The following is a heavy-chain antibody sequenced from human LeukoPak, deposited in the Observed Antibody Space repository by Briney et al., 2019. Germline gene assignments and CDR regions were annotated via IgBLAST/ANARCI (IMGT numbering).Heavy chain of an antibody. CDR3: ASNRFGNSYNYYGMDV. CDR2: ISAFNGNT. V-gene: IGHV1-18*01. CDR1: RYAFTNYG. Sequence: ASVKVSCKASRYAFTNYGFTWVRRAPGQGLEWMGWISAFNGNTNYAQKLQGRVTVTTDTSTSTAYMELRSLRPDDTAVYYCASNRFGNSYNYYGMDVWGQGTTVTVSS. D-gene: IGHD3-16*01. J-gene: IGHJ6*02.